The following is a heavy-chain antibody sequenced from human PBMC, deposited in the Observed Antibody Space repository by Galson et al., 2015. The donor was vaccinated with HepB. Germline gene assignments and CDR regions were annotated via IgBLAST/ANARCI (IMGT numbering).Heavy chain of an antibody. J-gene: IGHJ4*02. CDR3: STRRGY. CDR2: IKSKTDGGTT. Sequence: SLRLSCAASGFPFGIAGMSWVRQAPGQGLEWVGHIKSKTDGGTTDYAAPVKGRFAISRDDSKNTLYLQMNSLKTEDTAVYYCSTRRGYWGQGILVTVSS. CDR1: GFPFGIAG. V-gene: IGHV3-15*01.